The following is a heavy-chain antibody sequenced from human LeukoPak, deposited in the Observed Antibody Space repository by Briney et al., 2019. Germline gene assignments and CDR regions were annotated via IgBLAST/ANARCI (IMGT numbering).Heavy chain of an antibody. CDR1: GYAFIRYH. CDR2: LKLYDGSK. CDR3: ARGLLARPSIVGATTRPYYFDY. D-gene: IGHD1-26*01. V-gene: IGHV1-46*01. J-gene: IGHJ4*02. Sequence: ASVKVSCKASGYAFIRYHIHWVRQAPGQGLEWMGVLKLYDGSKSHAQKFQGRVTMTRNTSISTAYMELSSLRSEDTAVYYCARGLLARPSIVGATTRPYYFDYWGQGTLVTVSS.